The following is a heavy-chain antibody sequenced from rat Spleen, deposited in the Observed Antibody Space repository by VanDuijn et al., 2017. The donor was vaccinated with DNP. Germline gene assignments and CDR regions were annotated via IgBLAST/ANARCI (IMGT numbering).Heavy chain of an antibody. V-gene: IGHV1-43*01. CDR2: INMGSGGT. J-gene: IGHJ3*01. D-gene: IGHD4-3*01. CDR3: ASSWVGVRGIWFAF. Sequence: QVQLRQSGAEPAKPGSSVKISCKASGYTFTTFYISWIKQTTGQGLEYIGYINMGSGGTNYNEKFKGKATLTVDKSSSTAFMQLSSLTPDDSAVYYCASSWVGVRGIWFAFWGQGTLVTVSS. CDR1: GYTFTTFY.